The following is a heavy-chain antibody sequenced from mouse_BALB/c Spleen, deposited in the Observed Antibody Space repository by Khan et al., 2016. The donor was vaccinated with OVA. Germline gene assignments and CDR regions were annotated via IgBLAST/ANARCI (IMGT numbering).Heavy chain of an antibody. CDR2: IDPENGDT. D-gene: IGHD1-1*01. V-gene: IGHV14-4*02. CDR3: NAFPYYSGRVWFPY. CDR1: GFNIKDYN. J-gene: IGHJ3*01. Sequence: EVQLQESGAELVRSGASVKLSCTASGFNIKDYNMHWVKQRPEQGLEWIGWIDPENGDTEYDPKFQGKATMTADTASNTAYLQFSSLTYEDTAVYYCNAFPYYSGRVWFPYWGQGTLVPASA.